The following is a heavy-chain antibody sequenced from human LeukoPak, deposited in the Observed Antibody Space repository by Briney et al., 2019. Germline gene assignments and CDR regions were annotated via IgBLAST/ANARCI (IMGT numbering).Heavy chain of an antibody. V-gene: IGHV1-2*02. CDR1: GYTFTGYY. CDR3: ARDTPNSSGYYYNP. D-gene: IGHD3-22*01. CDR2: INPNSGGT. Sequence: GASVKVSCKASGYTFTGYYMHWVRQAPGQGLEWVGWINPNSGGTNYAQKFQGRVTMTRDTSISTAYMELSRLRSDDTAVYYCARDTPNSSGYYYNPWGQGTLVTVSS. J-gene: IGHJ5*02.